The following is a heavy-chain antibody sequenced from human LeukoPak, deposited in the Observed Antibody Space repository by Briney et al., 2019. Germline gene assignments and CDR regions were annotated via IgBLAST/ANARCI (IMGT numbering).Heavy chain of an antibody. D-gene: IGHD2-2*01. CDR1: GFTFRSYD. CDR3: ARRRYCSSTSCLFDY. V-gene: IGHV3-13*03. Sequence: GGSLRLSCAACGFTFRSYDTHWVRQATGTGLEWVSTFTTAGDTYYPGSVKGQFTISRDNAKNTLYLQMNSLRTEDTAVYYCARRRYCSSTSCLFDYWGQGTLVTVSS. CDR2: FTTAGDT. J-gene: IGHJ4*02.